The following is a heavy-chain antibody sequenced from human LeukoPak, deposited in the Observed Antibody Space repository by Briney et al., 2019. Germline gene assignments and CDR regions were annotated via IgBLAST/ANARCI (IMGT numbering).Heavy chain of an antibody. CDR1: GFTFGDYA. CDR2: IRSKAYGGTA. CDR3: ARARGSYYPLLDY. Sequence: QAGGSLRLSCTGSGFTFGDYAMTWVRQAPGKGLEWVALIRSKAYGGTAEDAASVKGRFTISRDDSKSIAYLQMNSLKTEDTAVYYCARARGSYYPLLDYWGQGNLVTVSS. D-gene: IGHD1-26*01. V-gene: IGHV3-49*04. J-gene: IGHJ4*02.